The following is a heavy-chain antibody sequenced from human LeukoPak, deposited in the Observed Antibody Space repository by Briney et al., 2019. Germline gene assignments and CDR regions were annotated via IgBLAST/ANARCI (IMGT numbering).Heavy chain of an antibody. CDR1: GGSISSSSYS. D-gene: IGHD6-13*01. CDR2: IYYSGST. CDR3: ARVLPTEPYSNSWYDWFDP. V-gene: IGHV4-39*01. Sequence: SETLSLTCTVSGGSISSSSYSWGWIRQPPGKGLEWIGSIYYSGSTYYNPSLKSRVTISVDTSKNQFSLKLSSVTAADTAVYYCARVLPTEPYSNSWYDWFDPWGQGTLVTVSP. J-gene: IGHJ5*02.